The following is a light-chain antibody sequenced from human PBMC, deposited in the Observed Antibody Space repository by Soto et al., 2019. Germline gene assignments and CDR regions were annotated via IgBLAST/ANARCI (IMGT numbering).Light chain of an antibody. Sequence: EIVLTQSPGTLSLSPGERGTLSCRASQRISSSHLAWYQQKPGQAPRLLIYGASFRATGIPDRFSGSGSGTDFTLTISRLEPEDIAVYYCQQFSYSPWMFGQGTKVEVK. V-gene: IGKV3-20*01. CDR3: QQFSYSPWM. CDR2: GAS. J-gene: IGKJ1*01. CDR1: QRISSSH.